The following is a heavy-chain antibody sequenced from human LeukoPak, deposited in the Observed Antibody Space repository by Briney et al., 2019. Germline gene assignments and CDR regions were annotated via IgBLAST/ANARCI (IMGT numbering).Heavy chain of an antibody. Sequence: GASVKVSCKASGGTFSSYGFSWVRQAPGQGLEWMGGIIPIFGTANYAQKFQGRVTITADESTSTVYMELSSLRSEDTAVYYCARGSYSGYDLRLDAFDIWGQGTMVTVSS. CDR2: IIPIFGTA. D-gene: IGHD5-12*01. CDR1: GGTFSSYG. CDR3: ARGSYSGYDLRLDAFDI. V-gene: IGHV1-69*13. J-gene: IGHJ3*02.